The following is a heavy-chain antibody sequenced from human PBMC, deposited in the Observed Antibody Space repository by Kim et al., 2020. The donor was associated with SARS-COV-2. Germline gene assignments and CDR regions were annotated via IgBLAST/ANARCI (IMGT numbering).Heavy chain of an antibody. D-gene: IGHD1-1*01. V-gene: IGHV4-34*01. Sequence: SETLSLTCAVYGGSFSGYYWCWIRQPPGKGLEWIGEINHSGSTNYNPSLKSRVTISVDTSKNQFSLKLSSVTAADTAVYYCASRVQLEPIDYWGQGTLVTVSS. CDR1: GGSFSGYY. J-gene: IGHJ4*02. CDR3: ASRVQLEPIDY. CDR2: INHSGST.